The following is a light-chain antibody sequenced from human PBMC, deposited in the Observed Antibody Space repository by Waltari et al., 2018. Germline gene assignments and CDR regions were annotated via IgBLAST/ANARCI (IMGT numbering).Light chain of an antibody. CDR1: QSLLHSNGYNY. J-gene: IGKJ1*01. V-gene: IGKV2-28*01. Sequence: IVMTQSPLSLPVTPGEPASISCRSSQSLLHSNGYNYLDWYLQKPGQSPQLLIYLGSNRASGVPDRFSGSGSGTDFTLKISRVEAEDVGFYYCMQALQTPRTFGQWTKVEIK. CDR2: LGS. CDR3: MQALQTPRT.